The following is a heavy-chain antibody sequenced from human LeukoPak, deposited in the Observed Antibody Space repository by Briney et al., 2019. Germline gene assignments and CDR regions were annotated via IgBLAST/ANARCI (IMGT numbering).Heavy chain of an antibody. CDR2: VDPEDGET. J-gene: IGHJ5*02. D-gene: IGHD3-10*01. CDR1: GYTFTDYY. V-gene: IGHV1-69-2*01. CDR3: ATGLPGGP. Sequence: ASVKVSYKASGYTFTDYYMHWVQQAPGKGLEWMGRVDPEDGETIYAEKFQGRVTITADTSTDTAYMELSSLRSEDTAVYYCATGLPGGPWGQGTLVTVSS.